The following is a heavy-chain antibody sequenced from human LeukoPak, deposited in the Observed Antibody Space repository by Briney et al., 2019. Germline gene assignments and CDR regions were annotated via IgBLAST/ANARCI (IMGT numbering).Heavy chain of an antibody. D-gene: IGHD1-26*01. J-gene: IGHJ3*02. Sequence: GGSLRLSRAASGFTFSSYSLNWVRQAPGKGVEWVSPISSSSSYIYYADSVKGRVTISRDNAKNSLYLQMNRLRAADTAVYYCARDDHRGSYVNDAFDIWGQGTMVTVSS. CDR3: ARDDHRGSYVNDAFDI. V-gene: IGHV3-21*01. CDR2: ISSSSSYI. CDR1: GFTFSSYS.